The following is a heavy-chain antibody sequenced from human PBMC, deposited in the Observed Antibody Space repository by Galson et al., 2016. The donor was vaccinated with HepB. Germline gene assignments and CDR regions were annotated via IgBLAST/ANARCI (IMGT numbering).Heavy chain of an antibody. CDR1: GFLFSSSA. Sequence: SLRLSCAASGFLFSSSAMHWVRQAPGKGLELVAVIWYDGSNKYYADSVKGRFTISRDNSKNTVYLQMNSLRDEDTAVYYCAGGRWGYSYGPFEYWGQGTLVTVSS. V-gene: IGHV3-33*01. CDR2: IWYDGSNK. CDR3: AGGRWGYSYGPFEY. J-gene: IGHJ4*02. D-gene: IGHD5-18*01.